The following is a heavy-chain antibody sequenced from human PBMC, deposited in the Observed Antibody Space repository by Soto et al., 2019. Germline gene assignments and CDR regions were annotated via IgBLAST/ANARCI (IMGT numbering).Heavy chain of an antibody. CDR2: INHSGST. Sequence: PSETLSLTCAVYGGSFSGYYWSWIRQPPGKGLEWIGEINHSGSTNYNPSLKSRVTISVDTSKNQFSLKLSSVTAADTAVYYCARELQLWLGYYYYGMDVWGQGTTVTVSS. D-gene: IGHD5-18*01. CDR3: ARELQLWLGYYYYGMDV. CDR1: GGSFSGYY. V-gene: IGHV4-34*01. J-gene: IGHJ6*02.